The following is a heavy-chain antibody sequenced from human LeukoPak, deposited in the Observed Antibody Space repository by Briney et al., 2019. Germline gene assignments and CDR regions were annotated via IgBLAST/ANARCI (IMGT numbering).Heavy chain of an antibody. CDR2: IIPILGIA. J-gene: IGHJ4*02. CDR1: GGTFSSYA. CDR3: ARDGADIAVAGTRYFDY. V-gene: IGHV1-69*04. Sequence: SVKVSCKASGGTFSSYAISWVRQAPGQGLEWMGRIIPILGIANYAQKFQGRVTITADKSTSAAYMELSSLRSEDTAVYYCARDGADIAVAGTRYFDYWGQGTLVTVSS. D-gene: IGHD6-19*01.